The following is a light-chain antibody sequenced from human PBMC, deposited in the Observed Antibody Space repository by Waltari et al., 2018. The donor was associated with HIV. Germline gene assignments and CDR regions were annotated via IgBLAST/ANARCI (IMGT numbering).Light chain of an antibody. CDR3: VVWDDTLRGVI. CDR2: RNN. Sequence: SVLTQPPSASGTPGQRVTIPCSGSTSNLGSNSVFWYQHLPGTAPKLLIHRNNQRPSGGPDRFSGSTSGTSASLAISGLRSEDEAEYYCVVWDDTLRGVIFGGGTKVAVL. V-gene: IGLV1-47*01. CDR1: TSNLGSNS. J-gene: IGLJ2*01.